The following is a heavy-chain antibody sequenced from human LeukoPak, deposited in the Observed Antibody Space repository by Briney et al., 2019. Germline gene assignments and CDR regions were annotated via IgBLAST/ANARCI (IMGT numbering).Heavy chain of an antibody. CDR2: INSDGTDT. V-gene: IGHV3-74*01. Sequence: GSLRLSCATSVFTLSSFWMHWVRQPPGKGLVWVSRINSDGTDTNYADSAKGRFTISRDNTKNTVYLQMNSLGAEDTAVYYCARGAWGYSVHFDNWGQGALVTVSS. CDR3: ARGAWGYSVHFDN. J-gene: IGHJ4*02. D-gene: IGHD3-16*01. CDR1: VFTLSSFW.